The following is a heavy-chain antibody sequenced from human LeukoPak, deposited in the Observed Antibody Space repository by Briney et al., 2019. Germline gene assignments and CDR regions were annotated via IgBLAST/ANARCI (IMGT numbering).Heavy chain of an antibody. V-gene: IGHV3-11*04. CDR1: GFTFSDYY. J-gene: IGHJ4*02. CDR2: ISSSGSAI. Sequence: KPGGSLRLSCAASGFTFSDYYMSWIRQAPGKGLEWVSYISSSGSAIYYADSVKGRFIISRDNAKNSLYLQMNSLRAEDTAVYYCARVPLPYEFWGGFLYYFDYWGQGTLVTVSS. CDR3: ARVPLPYEFWGGFLYYFDY. D-gene: IGHD3-3*01.